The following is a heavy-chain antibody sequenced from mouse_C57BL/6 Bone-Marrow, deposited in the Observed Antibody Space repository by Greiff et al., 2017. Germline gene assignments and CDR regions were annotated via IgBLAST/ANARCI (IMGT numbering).Heavy chain of an antibody. CDR3: ARWDYSPFDY. CDR1: GYSFTGYF. J-gene: IGHJ2*01. CDR2: INPYNGDT. Sequence: VQLKESGPELVKPGDSVKISCKASGYSFTGYFMNWVMQSHGKSLEWIGRINPYNGDTFYNQKFKGKATLTVDKSSSTAHMELRSLTSEDSAVYYCARWDYSPFDYWGQGTTLTVSS. V-gene: IGHV1-20*01. D-gene: IGHD2-13*01.